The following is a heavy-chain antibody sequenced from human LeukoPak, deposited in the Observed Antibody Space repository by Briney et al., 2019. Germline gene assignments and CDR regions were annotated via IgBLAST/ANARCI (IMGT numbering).Heavy chain of an antibody. D-gene: IGHD3-10*01. Sequence: GASVKVSCKASGYTFTSYYMHWVRQAPGQGLEWMGIINPSGGSTSYAQKFQGRVTMTRDTSTSTVYMELSSLRSEDTAVYYCARSRGLGDMVRGVTRSTHFDYWGQGTLVTVSS. J-gene: IGHJ4*02. CDR3: ARSRGLGDMVRGVTRSTHFDY. CDR1: GYTFTSYY. CDR2: INPSGGST. V-gene: IGHV1-46*01.